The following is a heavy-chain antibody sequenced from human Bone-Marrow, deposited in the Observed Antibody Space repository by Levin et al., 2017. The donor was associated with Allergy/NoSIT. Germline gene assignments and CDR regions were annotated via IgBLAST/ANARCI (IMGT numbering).Heavy chain of an antibody. Sequence: GESLKISCKASGYTFTGYYMHWVRQAPGQGLEWMGRINPNSGGTNYAQKFQGRVTMTRDTSISTAYMELSRLRSDDTAVYYCARDFRVAGTLESNYFDYWGQGTLVTVSS. CDR1: GYTFTGYY. D-gene: IGHD6-19*01. CDR3: ARDFRVAGTLESNYFDY. V-gene: IGHV1-2*06. CDR2: INPNSGGT. J-gene: IGHJ4*02.